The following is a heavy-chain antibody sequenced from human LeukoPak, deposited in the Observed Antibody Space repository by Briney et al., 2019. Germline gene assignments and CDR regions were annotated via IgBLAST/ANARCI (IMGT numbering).Heavy chain of an antibody. CDR3: ARLRYFDWPPRYFDL. CDR1: GGSISSGGYY. J-gene: IGHJ2*01. CDR2: IYYSGST. D-gene: IGHD3-9*01. Sequence: SQTLSLTCTVSGGSISSGGYYWSWIRQPPGKGLEWIGYIYYSGSTYYNPSLKSRVTISVDTSKNQFSLTLSSVTAADTAVYSCARLRYFDWPPRYFDLWGRGTLVTVSS. V-gene: IGHV4-30-4*08.